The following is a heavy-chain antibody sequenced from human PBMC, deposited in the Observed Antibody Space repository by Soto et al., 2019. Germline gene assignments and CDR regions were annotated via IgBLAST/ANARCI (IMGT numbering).Heavy chain of an antibody. CDR3: ARDESYSYGYEGPFDP. CDR2: ISSSSSYI. J-gene: IGHJ5*02. D-gene: IGHD5-18*01. CDR1: GFTFSSYS. Sequence: ESGGGLVKPGGSLRLSCAASGFTFSSYSMNWVRQAPGKGLEWVSSISSSSSYIYYADSVKGRFTISRDNAKNSLYLQMNSLRAEDTAVYYCARDESYSYGYEGPFDPWGQGTLVTVSS. V-gene: IGHV3-21*01.